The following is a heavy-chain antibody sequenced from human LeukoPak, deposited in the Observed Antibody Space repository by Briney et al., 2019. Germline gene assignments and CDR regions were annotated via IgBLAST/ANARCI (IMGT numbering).Heavy chain of an antibody. CDR3: ARVGNILTGYHGVLDY. V-gene: IGHV3-23*01. CDR2: ISGSGDST. CDR1: GFTFSSYG. Sequence: SGGSLRLSCAASGFTFSSYGMSWVRQAPGKGLEWVSAISGSGDSTYYADSVKGRFTISRDNAKNSLYLQMNSLRAEDTAVYYCARVGNILTGYHGVLDYWGQGTLVTVSS. D-gene: IGHD3-9*01. J-gene: IGHJ4*02.